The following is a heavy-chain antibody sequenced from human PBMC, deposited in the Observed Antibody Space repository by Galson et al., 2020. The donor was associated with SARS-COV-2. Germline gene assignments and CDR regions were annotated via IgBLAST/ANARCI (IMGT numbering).Heavy chain of an antibody. J-gene: IGHJ5*02. D-gene: IGHD3-9*01. CDR3: ARYSTHYDILTGPATP. CDR1: GFTFSSYA. CDR2: ISYDGSNK. V-gene: IGHV3-30*04. Sequence: GGSLRLSCAASGFTFSSYAMHWVRQAPGKGLEWVAVISYDGSNKYYADSVKGRFTISRDNSKNTLYLQMNSLRAEDTAVYYCARYSTHYDILTGPATPWGQGTLVTVSS.